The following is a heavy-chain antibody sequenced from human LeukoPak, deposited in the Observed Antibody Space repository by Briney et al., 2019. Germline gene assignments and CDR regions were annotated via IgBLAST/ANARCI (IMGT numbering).Heavy chain of an antibody. CDR1: GFTFSRYE. Sequence: GGSLRLSCAASGFTFSRYEMNWVRQAPGKGLEWVSYISSSGSSIYYADSVKGRFTVSRDNAKNSLYLQMNSLRAEDTAVYYCARALIALAGKTRRVFDPWGQGTQVTVSS. CDR2: ISSSGSSI. V-gene: IGHV3-48*03. D-gene: IGHD6-13*01. J-gene: IGHJ5*02. CDR3: ARALIALAGKTRRVFDP.